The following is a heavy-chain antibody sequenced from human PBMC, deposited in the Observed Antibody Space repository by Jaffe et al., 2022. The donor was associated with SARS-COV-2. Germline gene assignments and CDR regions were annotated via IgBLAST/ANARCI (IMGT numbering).Heavy chain of an antibody. V-gene: IGHV4-61*01. CDR1: GGSVSSGSYY. Sequence: QVQLQESGPGLVKPSETLSLTCTVSGGSVSSGSYYWSWIRQPPGKGLEWIGYMYHSGSTNYNPSLKSRVTISVDTSKNQVSLKLSSVTAADTAVYYCASTPFYDSSDFSDYWGQGTLVTVSS. J-gene: IGHJ4*02. CDR2: MYHSGST. D-gene: IGHD3-22*01. CDR3: ASTPFYDSSDFSDY.